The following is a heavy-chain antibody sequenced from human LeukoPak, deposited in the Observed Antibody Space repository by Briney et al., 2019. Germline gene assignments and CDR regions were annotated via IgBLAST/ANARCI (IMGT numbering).Heavy chain of an antibody. CDR1: GGSISSTSYY. CDR3: ARDRGSFTNWFDP. Sequence: SETLSLTCNVSGGSISSTSYYWGWIRQPPGKGLEWLGNIYYTGTTYYNPSLKSRVTISVDTSKNQFSLKLSSVTAADTAVYYCARDRGSFTNWFDPWGQGTLVTVSS. D-gene: IGHD3-10*01. J-gene: IGHJ5*02. V-gene: IGHV4-39*07. CDR2: IYYTGTT.